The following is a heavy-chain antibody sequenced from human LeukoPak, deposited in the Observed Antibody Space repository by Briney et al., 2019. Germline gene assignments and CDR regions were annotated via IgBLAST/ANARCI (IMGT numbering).Heavy chain of an antibody. CDR3: AKDPRYSSSYRKDWFDP. J-gene: IGHJ5*02. V-gene: IGHV3-23*01. CDR2: ISGSGGST. CDR1: GFTFSSYA. Sequence: PGGSLRLSCAASGFTFSSYAMSWVRQAPGKGLEWVSGISGSGGSTYYADSVKGRFTISRDNSKNTLYLQMYSLRAEDTAVYYCAKDPRYSSSYRKDWFDPWGQGTLVTVSS. D-gene: IGHD6-13*01.